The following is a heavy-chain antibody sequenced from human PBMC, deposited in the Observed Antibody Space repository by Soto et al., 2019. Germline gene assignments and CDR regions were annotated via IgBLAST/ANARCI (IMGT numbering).Heavy chain of an antibody. CDR1: GFSFRSYY. CDR2: ISPSISFL. Sequence: EVQLVESGGGLVKPGGSLRLSCAASGFSFRSYYLNWVRQAPGRGLEWVSSISPSISFLSYADSVKGRFTISRDNAKSSVHLQMNSLRAEDTAVYFCARVGTDYGSGSPYYSDYWGQGTLVTVSS. V-gene: IGHV3-21*06. D-gene: IGHD3-10*01. J-gene: IGHJ4*02. CDR3: ARVGTDYGSGSPYYSDY.